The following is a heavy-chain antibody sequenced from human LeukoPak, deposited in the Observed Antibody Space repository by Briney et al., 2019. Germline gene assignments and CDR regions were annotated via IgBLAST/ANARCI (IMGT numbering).Heavy chain of an antibody. CDR2: IRYDGSDK. V-gene: IGHV3-30*02. CDR1: GFTFSSYG. Sequence: PGGSLRLSCAASGFTFSSYGMHWVRQAPGKGLEWVAFIRYDGSDKYYADSVKGRFTISRDNAKNALYLQMNSLRAEDTAVYYCARAGPQYCSGDNCYSGVDCWGQGTLVTVSS. J-gene: IGHJ4*02. D-gene: IGHD2-15*01. CDR3: ARAGPQYCSGDNCYSGVDC.